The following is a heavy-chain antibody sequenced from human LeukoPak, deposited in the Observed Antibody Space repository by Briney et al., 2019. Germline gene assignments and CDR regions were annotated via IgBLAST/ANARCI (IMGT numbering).Heavy chain of an antibody. CDR1: GYSISSGYY. CDR2: IYHSGST. Sequence: PSETLSLTCTVSGYSISSGYYWGWIRQPPGKGLEWIGSIYHSGSTYYNPSLKSRVTISVDTSKNQFSLKLSSVTAADTAVYYCARVWVVVAAPNWFDPWGQGTLVTVSS. CDR3: ARVWVVVAAPNWFDP. V-gene: IGHV4-38-2*02. D-gene: IGHD2-15*01. J-gene: IGHJ5*02.